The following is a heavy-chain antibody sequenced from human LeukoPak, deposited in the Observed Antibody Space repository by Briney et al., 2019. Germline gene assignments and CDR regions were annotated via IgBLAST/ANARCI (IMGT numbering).Heavy chain of an antibody. J-gene: IGHJ5*02. CDR1: GYTLTELS. D-gene: IGHD5-12*01. Sequence: ASVKVSCKVSGYTLTELSMHWVRQAPGKGLEWMGGFDPEDGETIYAQKFQGRVTMTEDTSTDTAYMELSSLRSEDTAVYYCATTASNSGCDLGWFDPWGQGTLVTVSS. CDR2: FDPEDGET. CDR3: ATTASNSGCDLGWFDP. V-gene: IGHV1-24*01.